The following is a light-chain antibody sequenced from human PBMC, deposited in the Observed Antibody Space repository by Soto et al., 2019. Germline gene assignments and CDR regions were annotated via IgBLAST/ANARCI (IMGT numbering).Light chain of an antibody. Sequence: VVLTQSPGTLSLSPGERATLSCRASQSVSSNYLAWYQQKPGQAPRLLIYGGSSRATGIPDRFSGGGSGTDFTLTISRLEPEDVAVYFCHCQQYAISPVYTFGQGTKLEIK. CDR3: QQYAISPVYT. V-gene: IGKV3-20*01. J-gene: IGKJ2*01. CDR2: GGS. CDR1: QSVSSNY.